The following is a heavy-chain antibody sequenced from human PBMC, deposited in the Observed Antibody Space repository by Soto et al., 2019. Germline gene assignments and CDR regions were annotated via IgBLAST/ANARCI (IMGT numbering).Heavy chain of an antibody. V-gene: IGHV4-59*08. CDR2: IYYSGST. CDR1: GGSISSYY. Sequence: SETLSLTWTVSGGSISSYYWSWIRQPPGKGLEWIGYIYYSGSTNYNPSLKSRLTISVDTSKNQFSLKLSSVTAADTAVYYCARSDHYYYDSSGYWDYWGQGTLVTVSS. J-gene: IGHJ4*02. D-gene: IGHD3-22*01. CDR3: ARSDHYYYDSSGYWDY.